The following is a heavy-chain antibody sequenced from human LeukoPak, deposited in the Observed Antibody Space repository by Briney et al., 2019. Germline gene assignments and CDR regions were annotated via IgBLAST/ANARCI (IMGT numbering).Heavy chain of an antibody. CDR2: IYYSGST. CDR3: VRHAGIYDYVWGSWRSLNYFEF. CDR1: GGSISTSTYY. Sequence: PSETLSLTCTVSGGSISTSTYYWGWIRQPPGKGLEWIGSIYYSGSTDYNPSLKSRVSISVDTSMNQFSLELSSATAADTAVYYCVRHAGIYDYVWGSWRSLNYFEFWGQGVLVTVSS. V-gene: IGHV4-39*01. D-gene: IGHD3-16*01. J-gene: IGHJ4*02.